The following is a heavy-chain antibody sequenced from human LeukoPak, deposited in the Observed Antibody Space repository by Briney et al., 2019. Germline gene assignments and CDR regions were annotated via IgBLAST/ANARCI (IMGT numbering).Heavy chain of an antibody. CDR1: GYSFTSYW. CDR3: ARLGYYDFWSGFHDYFDY. V-gene: IGHV5-51*01. Sequence: GESLKISCKGSGYSFTSYWIGWVRQMPGKGLEWMGIIYPGDSDTRYSPSFQGQVTISADKSISTAYLQWSSLKASDTAMYYCARLGYYDFWSGFHDYFDYWGQGTLVTVSS. D-gene: IGHD3-3*01. J-gene: IGHJ4*02. CDR2: IYPGDSDT.